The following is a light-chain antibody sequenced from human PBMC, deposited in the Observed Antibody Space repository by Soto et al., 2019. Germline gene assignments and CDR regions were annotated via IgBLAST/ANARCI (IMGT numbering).Light chain of an antibody. CDR1: SSNIGRNY. J-gene: IGLJ1*01. Sequence: QSVLTQSPSASGTPGQRVTISCSGSSSNIGRNYEYWYQQLPGTAPKLLIYRNNQRPSGVPDRFSGSRSDTSASLAISGLRSEDEADYYCAAWDDSLSGYVFGTGTKVTVL. CDR3: AAWDDSLSGYV. V-gene: IGLV1-47*01. CDR2: RNN.